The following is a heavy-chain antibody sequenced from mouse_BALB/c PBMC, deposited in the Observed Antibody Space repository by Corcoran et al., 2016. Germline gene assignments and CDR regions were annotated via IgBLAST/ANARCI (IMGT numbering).Heavy chain of an antibody. CDR3: AREGDGNYEEGYSAMDY. Sequence: EVQLQQSGPELVKPGASVKISCKASGYSFTGYYMQWVKQSHVKSLEWIGRINPYNGATSYNQNFKDKASLTVDKSSSTAYMELHSLTSEDSAVYYCAREGDGNYEEGYSAMDYWGQGTSVTVSS. CDR2: INPYNGAT. V-gene: IGHV1-26*01. D-gene: IGHD2-1*01. CDR1: GYSFTGYY. J-gene: IGHJ4*01.